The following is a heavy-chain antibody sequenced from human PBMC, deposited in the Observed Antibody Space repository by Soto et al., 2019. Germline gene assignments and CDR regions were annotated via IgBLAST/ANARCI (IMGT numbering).Heavy chain of an antibody. CDR1: GYTFTSYG. Sequence: ASVKVSCKASGYTFTSYGISWVRQAPGQGLEWMGWISAYNGNTNYAQKLQGRVTMTTDTSTSTAYMELRSLRSDDTAVYYCARGGAYCGGDCPLGPYYYGMDVWGQGTTVTVSS. CDR2: ISAYNGNT. D-gene: IGHD2-21*02. J-gene: IGHJ6*02. CDR3: ARGGAYCGGDCPLGPYYYGMDV. V-gene: IGHV1-18*01.